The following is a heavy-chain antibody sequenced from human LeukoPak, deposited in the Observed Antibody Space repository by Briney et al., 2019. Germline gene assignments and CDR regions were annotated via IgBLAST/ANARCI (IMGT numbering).Heavy chain of an antibody. CDR1: GLTFSTYT. Sequence: GGSLRLSCADSGLTFSTYTMNWVRQAPGKGLEWVSSISSSTSYISYADSVKGRFTISRDNAKNSLYLQMNNLRAEDTAVYYCARGQNYFDYWGQGTLVAVSS. CDR2: ISSSTSYI. J-gene: IGHJ4*02. CDR3: ARGQNYFDY. V-gene: IGHV3-21*01.